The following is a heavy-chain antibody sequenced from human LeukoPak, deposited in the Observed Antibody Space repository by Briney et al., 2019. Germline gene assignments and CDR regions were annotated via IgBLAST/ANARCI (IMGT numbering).Heavy chain of an antibody. CDR1: GGSFNTFY. CDR3: ARDSPYSPHDS. CDR2: INRYGSA. J-gene: IGHJ4*02. V-gene: IGHV4-34*01. D-gene: IGHD4-11*01. Sequence: SETLSLTCALYGGSFNTFYWSWIRQPPGKGLEWIGQINRYGSANYNPSLKSRVAISLDTSKNQFSLKVTSVTAADTAVYYCARDSPYSPHDSWGQGTLVTVSS.